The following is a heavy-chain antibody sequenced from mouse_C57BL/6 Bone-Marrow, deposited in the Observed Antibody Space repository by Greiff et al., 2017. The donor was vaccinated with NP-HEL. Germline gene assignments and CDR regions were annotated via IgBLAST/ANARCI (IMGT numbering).Heavy chain of an antibody. CDR2: IYPGDGDT. CDR1: GYAFSSYW. Sequence: VKLQQSGAELVKPGASVKISCKASGYAFSSYWMNWVKQRPGKGLEWIGQIYPGDGDTNYNGKFKGKATLTADKSSSTAYMQLSSLTSEDSAVYFCARSPDGYYFMDYWGQGTSVTVSS. CDR3: ARSPDGYYFMDY. V-gene: IGHV1-80*01. D-gene: IGHD2-3*01. J-gene: IGHJ4*01.